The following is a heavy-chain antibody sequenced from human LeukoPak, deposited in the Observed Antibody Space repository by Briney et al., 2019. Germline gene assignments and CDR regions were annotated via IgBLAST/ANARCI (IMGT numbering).Heavy chain of an antibody. V-gene: IGHV3-7*01. J-gene: IGHJ4*02. D-gene: IGHD4-17*01. CDR1: GFTFGSYW. Sequence: GGSLRLSCVASGFTFGSYWMTWVRQAPGKGLEWVANIQRDGSQGLYVDSVKGRFIISRDNAKKSLYLQMNSLRAEDTAVYYCTRYPLYGALDSWGQGTLVTVSS. CDR2: IQRDGSQG. CDR3: TRYPLYGALDS.